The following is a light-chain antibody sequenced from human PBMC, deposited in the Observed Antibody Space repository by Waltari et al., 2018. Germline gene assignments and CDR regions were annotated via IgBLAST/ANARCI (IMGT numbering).Light chain of an antibody. Sequence: EIVLTQSLGTLSLSPGERATLSCRASQSVSWALVWYQQKPGQAPRLLIYGASTRAAGVPDRFSGSGSGTDFTLTISRLDPEDFAVYYCQHNVKLPVTFGQGTKVEI. CDR2: GAS. CDR1: QSVSWA. V-gene: IGKV3-20*01. CDR3: QHNVKLPVT. J-gene: IGKJ1*01.